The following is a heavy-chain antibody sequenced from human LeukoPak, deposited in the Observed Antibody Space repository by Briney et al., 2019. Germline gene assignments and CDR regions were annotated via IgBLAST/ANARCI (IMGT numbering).Heavy chain of an antibody. CDR1: GFTFSTYS. J-gene: IGHJ6*03. V-gene: IGHV3-21*06. Sequence: GGSLRLSCAASGFTFSTYSMNWVRQAPGKGLEWVSCISSSSSNILYADSVKGRFTISRDNAKNSLYLQMNSLRPEDTAVYYCARGWTGYYDSSGSPPYYYYYMDVWGKGTTVTVSS. D-gene: IGHD3-22*01. CDR3: ARGWTGYYDSSGSPPYYYYYMDV. CDR2: ISSSSSNI.